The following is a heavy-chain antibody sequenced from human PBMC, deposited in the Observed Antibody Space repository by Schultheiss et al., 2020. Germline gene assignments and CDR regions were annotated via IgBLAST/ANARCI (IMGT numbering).Heavy chain of an antibody. Sequence: GGSLRLSCAASGFTFSSYWMHWVRQAPGKGLVWVSRINSDGSSTSYADSVKGRFTISRDNSKNTLYLQMNSLRAEDTAVYYCARKDYISRKGYYYYMDVWGKGTTVTASS. CDR2: INSDGSST. J-gene: IGHJ6*03. CDR3: ARKDYISRKGYYYYMDV. V-gene: IGHV3-74*01. CDR1: GFTFSSYW. D-gene: IGHD3-10*01.